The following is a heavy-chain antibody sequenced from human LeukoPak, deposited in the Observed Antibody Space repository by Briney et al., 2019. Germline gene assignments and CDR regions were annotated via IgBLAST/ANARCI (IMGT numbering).Heavy chain of an antibody. Sequence: ASVTVSCKASGYTFTAYYMNWVRLAPGQGLEWMGWIDPKSGGTKYAPKFQGRVTMTRDTSISTAYMELSRLRSDDTAVYYCARDPYTSYYLDYWGQGSLVTVSS. J-gene: IGHJ4*02. D-gene: IGHD3-16*01. V-gene: IGHV1-2*02. CDR3: ARDPYTSYYLDY. CDR1: GYTFTAYY. CDR2: IDPKSGGT.